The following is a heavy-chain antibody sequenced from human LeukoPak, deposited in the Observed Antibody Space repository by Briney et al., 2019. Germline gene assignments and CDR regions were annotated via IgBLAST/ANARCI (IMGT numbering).Heavy chain of an antibody. CDR2: ISQDGSEK. CDR3: ARVVTWFDP. CDR1: GFTFSSYW. J-gene: IGHJ5*02. Sequence: GRSLRLSCAVSGFTFSSYWMSWVRQAPGKGLEWVAHISQDGSEKSYVDSVEGRFTISRDNTKNSLYLQVNSLTVEDTAVYYCARVVTWFDPWGQGTLVTVSS. V-gene: IGHV3-7*04.